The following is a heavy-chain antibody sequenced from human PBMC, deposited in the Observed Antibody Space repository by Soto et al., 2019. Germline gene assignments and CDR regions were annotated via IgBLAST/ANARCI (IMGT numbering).Heavy chain of an antibody. J-gene: IGHJ4*02. CDR3: ARDPDHMTTVTTWVDY. V-gene: IGHV1-69*08. CDR1: GGTFSSYT. CDR2: IIPILGIA. D-gene: IGHD4-17*01. Sequence: QVQLVQSGAEVKKPGSSVKVSCKASGGTFSSYTISWVRQAPGQGLEWMGRIIPILGIANYAQKFQGRVTITADKSTSTAYMELSSLRSEDTAVYYCARDPDHMTTVTTWVDYWSQGTLVTVSS.